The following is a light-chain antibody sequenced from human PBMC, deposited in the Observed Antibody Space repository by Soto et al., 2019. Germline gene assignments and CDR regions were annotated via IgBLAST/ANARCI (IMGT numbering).Light chain of an antibody. CDR2: DVS. CDR1: QSINAW. V-gene: IGKV1-5*01. Sequence: DIQMTQAPSTLSASVGDTITITCRASQSINAWLAWYQQKPGKAPKLLIYDVSTLDSGVPSRFSGSASGTEFTFTISSLESDDFATYYCQQYHRYSTFGQGTKVDIK. J-gene: IGKJ1*01. CDR3: QQYHRYST.